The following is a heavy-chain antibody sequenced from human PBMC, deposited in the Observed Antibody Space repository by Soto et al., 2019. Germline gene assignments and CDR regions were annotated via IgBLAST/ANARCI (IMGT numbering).Heavy chain of an antibody. D-gene: IGHD2-15*01. CDR2: IIPILGLA. V-gene: IGHV1-69*02. Sequence: QVQLVQSGAEVKKPGSSVKVSCKASGGTFSSYSISWVRQAPGQVLEWMGRIIPILGLANYAQKFQGRVTITADKSTSTVYMDLSSLRSEDTAVYYCASPMNCSVGSCSFSYFDYWGQGTLVTVSS. CDR3: ASPMNCSVGSCSFSYFDY. CDR1: GGTFSSYS. J-gene: IGHJ4*02.